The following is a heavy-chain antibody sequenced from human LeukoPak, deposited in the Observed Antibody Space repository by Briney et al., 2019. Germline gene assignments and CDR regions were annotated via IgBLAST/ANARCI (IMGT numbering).Heavy chain of an antibody. CDR2: IYTRGRT. J-gene: IGHJ5*02. Sequence: SETLSLTRSVCGGSLSRFLWICIRPPAGEGLECSGRIYTRGRTNYTPSLKSRVTMSVATSKPQCSLKLSSVTAADTAVYYCARDLTCGSTSCHPPGQNWFDPWGQETLVTVSS. V-gene: IGHV4-4*07. D-gene: IGHD2-2*01. CDR1: GGSLSRFL. CDR3: ARDLTCGSTSCHPPGQNWFDP.